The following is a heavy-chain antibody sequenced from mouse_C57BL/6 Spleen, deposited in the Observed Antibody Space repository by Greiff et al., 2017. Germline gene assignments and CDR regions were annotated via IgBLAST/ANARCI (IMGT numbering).Heavy chain of an antibody. D-gene: IGHD1-1*01. J-gene: IGHJ2*01. CDR3: ASPHYYGSSYNDY. CDR1: GYTFTSYW. Sequence: QVQLQQPGAELVKPGASVKLSCKASGYTFTSYWMHWVKQRPGQGLEWIGMIHPNSGSTKYNEKFKSKATLTVDKPSSTAYMQLSSLTSEDSAVYYCASPHYYGSSYNDYWGQGTTLTVSS. CDR2: IHPNSGST. V-gene: IGHV1-64*01.